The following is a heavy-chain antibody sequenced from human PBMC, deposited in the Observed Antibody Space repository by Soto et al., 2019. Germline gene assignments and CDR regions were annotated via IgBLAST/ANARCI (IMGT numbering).Heavy chain of an antibody. J-gene: IGHJ6*02. V-gene: IGHV3-30-3*01. CDR2: ISYDGSNK. Sequence: GGSLRRSCAASGFTFSSYAMHWVRQAPGKGLEWVAVISYDGSNKYYADSVKGRFTISRDNSKNTLYLQMNSLRAEDTAVYYCASAQVVPAASYYYYGMDVWGQGTTVSVSS. D-gene: IGHD2-2*01. CDR1: GFTFSSYA. CDR3: ASAQVVPAASYYYYGMDV.